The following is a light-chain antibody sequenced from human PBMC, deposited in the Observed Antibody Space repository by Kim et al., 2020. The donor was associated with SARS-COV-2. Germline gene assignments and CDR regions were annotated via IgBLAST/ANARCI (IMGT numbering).Light chain of an antibody. V-gene: IGKV1-39*01. CDR3: QQSYGTPTT. Sequence: DIQMTQSPSSLSASVGDRVTITCRASQSISNFFNWYQQKPGEAPTLLIYGASRLQSGVPSRFSGSGSGTDFTLTISSLQPEDSATYYCQQSYGTPTTFGQGTKVDIK. CDR2: GAS. CDR1: QSISNF. J-gene: IGKJ1*01.